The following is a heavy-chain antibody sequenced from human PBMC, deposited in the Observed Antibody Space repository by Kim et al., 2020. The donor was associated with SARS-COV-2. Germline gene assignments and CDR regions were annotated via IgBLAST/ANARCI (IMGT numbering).Heavy chain of an antibody. J-gene: IGHJ4*02. CDR2: ISSSGSTI. Sequence: GGSLRLSCAASGFTFSDYYMSWIRQAPGKGLEWVSYISSSGSTIYYADSVKGRFTISRDNAKNSLYLQMNSLRAEDTAVYYCARDGEGDYDILTGYYRGDYFDYWGQGTLVTVSS. V-gene: IGHV3-11*01. CDR3: ARDGEGDYDILTGYYRGDYFDY. CDR1: GFTFSDYY. D-gene: IGHD3-9*01.